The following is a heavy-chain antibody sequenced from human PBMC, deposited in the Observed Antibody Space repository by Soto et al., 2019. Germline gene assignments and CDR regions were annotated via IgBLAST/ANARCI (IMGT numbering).Heavy chain of an antibody. CDR3: ARDRSDDKVRGRYPLGHGAFDI. J-gene: IGHJ3*02. V-gene: IGHV1-46*01. CDR2: INPSGGST. CDR1: GYTITSYY. D-gene: IGHD3-16*01. Sequence: ASVKVSCKASGYTITSYYLHWVRQAPGQGLEWMGIINPSGGSTGYAQKFQGRVTLTREMYMSTVYMELSSLRSDDTAVYYCARDRSDDKVRGRYPLGHGAFDIWGQGTLVTVSS.